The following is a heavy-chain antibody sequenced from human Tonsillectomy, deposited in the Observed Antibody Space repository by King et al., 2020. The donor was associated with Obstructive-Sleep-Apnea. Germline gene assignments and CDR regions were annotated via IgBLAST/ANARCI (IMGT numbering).Heavy chain of an antibody. V-gene: IGHV1-2*02. CDR1: GNTFTAQY. CDR3: VWNST. Sequence: VQLVESETEVKKPGASVKVSCKASGNTFTAQYIHWVRQARGRGVEWMGWSNPKSGDTNYAQKVQGSVTMTTDTSIATAHMELSRLRFDDTAVLYWVWNSTWGQGTLVTVPS. CDR2: SNPKSGDT. J-gene: IGHJ5*02. D-gene: IGHD2/OR15-2a*01.